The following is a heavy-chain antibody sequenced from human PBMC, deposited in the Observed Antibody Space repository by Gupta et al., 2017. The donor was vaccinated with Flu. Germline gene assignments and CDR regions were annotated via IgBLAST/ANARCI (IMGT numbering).Heavy chain of an antibody. CDR1: GFTVSSVW. D-gene: IGHD6-19*01. CDR3: ATRPLGGGWFH. V-gene: IGHV3-15*01. Sequence: EVQLVESGGGFVKPGGSLRLSCAGSGFTVSSVWMGWVRQAPGKGLEGVARIKSSAFGGTTDYSAPVKDRFTISRDDSKNTLFLQMSSLRPEDTAVYYCATRPLGGGWFHWGQGTLVTVSS. J-gene: IGHJ4*02. CDR2: IKSSAFGGTT.